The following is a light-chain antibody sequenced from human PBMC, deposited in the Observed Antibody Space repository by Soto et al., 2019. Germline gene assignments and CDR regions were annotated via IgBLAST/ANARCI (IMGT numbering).Light chain of an antibody. CDR3: AAWDDSLLMVV. V-gene: IGLV1-44*01. J-gene: IGLJ2*01. Sequence: QSVLTQPPSASGTPGQRVTISCSGSSSNIGSNTVNWYQQLTGTAPKLLIYSNNQRPSGVPDRFSGSKSGTSASLAISGLQSEDEADYYCAAWDDSLLMVVFGRGTKLTVL. CDR1: SSNIGSNT. CDR2: SNN.